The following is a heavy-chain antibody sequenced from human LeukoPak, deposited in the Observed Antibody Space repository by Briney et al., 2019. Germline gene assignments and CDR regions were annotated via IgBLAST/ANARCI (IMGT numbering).Heavy chain of an antibody. V-gene: IGHV4-34*01. CDR3: ARGRRITYYYDSSGYRNYYYGMDV. J-gene: IGHJ6*02. Sequence: PSETLSLTCAVYGGSFSGYYWSWTRQPPGKGLEWIGEINHSGSTNYNPSLKSRVTISVDTSKNQFSLKLSSVTAADTAVYYCARGRRITYYYDSSGYRNYYYGMDVWGQGTTVTVSS. CDR1: GGSFSGYY. CDR2: INHSGST. D-gene: IGHD3-22*01.